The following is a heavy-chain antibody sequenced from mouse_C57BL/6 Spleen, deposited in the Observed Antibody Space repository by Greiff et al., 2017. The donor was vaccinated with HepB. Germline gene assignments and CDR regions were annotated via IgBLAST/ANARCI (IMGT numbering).Heavy chain of an antibody. Sequence: QVQLQQSGPELVKPGASVKISCKASGYAFSSSWMNWVKQRPGKGLEWIGRIYPGDGDTNYNGKFKGKATLTADKSSSTAYMQLSSLTSEDSAVYFCARRGVYGSSSPFAYWGQGTLVTVSA. CDR3: ARRGVYGSSSPFAY. J-gene: IGHJ3*01. CDR2: IYPGDGDT. CDR1: GYAFSSSW. D-gene: IGHD1-1*01. V-gene: IGHV1-82*01.